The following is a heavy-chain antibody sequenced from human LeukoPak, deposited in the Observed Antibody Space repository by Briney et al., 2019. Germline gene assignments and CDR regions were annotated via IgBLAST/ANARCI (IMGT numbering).Heavy chain of an antibody. J-gene: IGHJ4*02. Sequence: GESLQISCKGSGYSFSSYWIAWVRQMPGKGLEWMGIIYPGDSDTRYSPSFQGQVTISADKSISTAYLQWSSVKASDTATYYCARRGDRSDPFYFDCWGQETLVTVSS. CDR2: IYPGDSDT. CDR3: ARRGDRSDPFYFDC. CDR1: GYSFSSYW. V-gene: IGHV5-51*01. D-gene: IGHD3-22*01.